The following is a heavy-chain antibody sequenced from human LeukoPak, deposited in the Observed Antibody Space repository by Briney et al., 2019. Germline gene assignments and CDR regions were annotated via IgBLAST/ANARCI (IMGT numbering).Heavy chain of an antibody. D-gene: IGHD3-16*01. CDR3: ARVRLVWGMESFDL. V-gene: IGHV1-18*01. CDR2: TSGYNTYT. CDR1: DNTLINNG. Sequence: ASVKVSCKASDNTLINNGITWVRQAPGQGLEWMGWTSGYNTYTTYAQKFQDRVTMTKDTYTHTAYMEMRSLRSDDTAMYYCARVRLVWGMESFDLWGQGTMVTVSS. J-gene: IGHJ3*01.